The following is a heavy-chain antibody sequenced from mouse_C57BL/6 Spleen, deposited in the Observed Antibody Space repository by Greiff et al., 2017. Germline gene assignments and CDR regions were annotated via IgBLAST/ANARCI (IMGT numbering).Heavy chain of an antibody. D-gene: IGHD2-1*01. CDR1: GYTFTDYE. V-gene: IGHV1-15*01. CDR2: IDPETGGT. J-gene: IGHJ2*01. Sequence: VQLQQSGAELVRPGASVTLSCKASGYTFTDYEMHWVKQTPVHGLEWIGAIDPETGGTAYNQKFKGKAILTADKSSSTAYMELRSLTSEDSAVYYCTRLGGNYDYFDYWGQGTTHTVSS. CDR3: TRLGGNYDYFDY.